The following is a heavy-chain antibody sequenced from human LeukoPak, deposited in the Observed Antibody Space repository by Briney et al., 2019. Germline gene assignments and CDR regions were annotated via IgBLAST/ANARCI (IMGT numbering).Heavy chain of an antibody. Sequence: GASVKVSCKASGYTFTSYAMNWVRQAPGQGLEWMGWINTNTGNPTYAQGFTGRFVFSLDTSVSTAYLQISSLKAEDTAVYYCARDYSGYDRAPNFDYWGQGTLVTVSS. CDR2: INTNTGNP. D-gene: IGHD5-12*01. V-gene: IGHV7-4-1*02. CDR3: ARDYSGYDRAPNFDY. J-gene: IGHJ4*02. CDR1: GYTFTSYA.